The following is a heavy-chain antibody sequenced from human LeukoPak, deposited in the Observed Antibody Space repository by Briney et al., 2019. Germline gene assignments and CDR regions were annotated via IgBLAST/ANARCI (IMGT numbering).Heavy chain of an antibody. J-gene: IGHJ4*02. CDR2: ISGSGGST. V-gene: IGHV3-23*01. CDR1: GFTFSSYW. CDR3: AKGYCGGGSCLWIDY. Sequence: PGGSLRLSCAASGFTFSSYWMHWVRQAPGKGLEWVSGISGSGGSTYYADSVKGRFTVSRDNSKNTLFLQMNSLRAEDTAVYYCAKGYCGGGSCLWIDYWGQGTLVTVSS. D-gene: IGHD2-15*01.